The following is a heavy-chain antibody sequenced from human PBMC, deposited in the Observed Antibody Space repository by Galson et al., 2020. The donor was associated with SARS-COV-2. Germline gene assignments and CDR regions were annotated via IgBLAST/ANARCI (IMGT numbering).Heavy chain of an antibody. CDR1: GGSFSDYL. CDR3: ARGTRDITMIVVVMTSVSSHLDF. J-gene: IGHJ4*02. V-gene: IGHV4-34*01. Sequence: SKASETLSLTCAVYGGSFSDYLWSWVRHTPGKGLGWIGEINHSGTTSYNTSLKGRVTITVDTSKNQFSLRLSSVTAADRGVYYCARGTRDITMIVVVMTSVSSHLDFWGQGTLVTVSS. D-gene: IGHD3-22*01. CDR2: INHSGTT.